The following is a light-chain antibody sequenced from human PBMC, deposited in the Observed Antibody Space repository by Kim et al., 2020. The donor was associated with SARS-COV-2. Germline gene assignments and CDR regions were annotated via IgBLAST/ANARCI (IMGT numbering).Light chain of an antibody. J-gene: IGKJ2*01. Sequence: EIVLTQSPGTLSLSPGERATLSCRASQSVSSSYLAWYQQKPGQAPRLLIYGASSRATGIPDRFSGSGSGTDFTLTISRLEPEDFAVYYCQQYGSSPGASARTVFGQGTKLEI. CDR2: GAS. V-gene: IGKV3-20*01. CDR1: QSVSSSY. CDR3: QQYGSSPGASARTV.